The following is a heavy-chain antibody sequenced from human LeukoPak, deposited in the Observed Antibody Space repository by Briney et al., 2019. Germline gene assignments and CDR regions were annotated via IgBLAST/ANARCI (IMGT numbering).Heavy chain of an antibody. CDR2: ISWDGGST. D-gene: IGHD6-13*01. J-gene: IGHJ4*02. V-gene: IGHV3-43*01. Sequence: GGSLRLSCAASGFTFDDYTMHWVRQAPGKGLEWVSLISWDGGSTYYADSVKGRFTISRDNSKNSLYLQMNSLRTEGTALYYCAKGGYSSSWFLPLDYWGQGTLVTVSS. CDR3: AKGGYSSSWFLPLDY. CDR1: GFTFDDYT.